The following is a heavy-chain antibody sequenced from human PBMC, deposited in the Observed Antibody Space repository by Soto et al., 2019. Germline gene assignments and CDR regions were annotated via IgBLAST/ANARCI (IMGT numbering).Heavy chain of an antibody. CDR1: GGSISSYY. J-gene: IGHJ5*02. V-gene: IGHV4-4*07. CDR3: ARQGYSYGYSSWFDH. Sequence: PSETLSLTCTVSGGSISSYYWSWIRQPAGKGLEWIGRIYTSGSTNYNPSLKSRVTMSVDTSKNQFSLKLSSVTAADTAVYYCARQGYSYGYSSWFDHWGHGTLLTVSS. CDR2: IYTSGST. D-gene: IGHD5-18*01.